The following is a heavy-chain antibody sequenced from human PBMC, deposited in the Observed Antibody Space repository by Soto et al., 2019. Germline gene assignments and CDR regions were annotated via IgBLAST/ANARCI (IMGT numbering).Heavy chain of an antibody. V-gene: IGHV3-15*04. J-gene: IGHJ6*02. Sequence: PGESLRLSCEASGFTLSNYHLNWVRQAPGKGQDWVAYIDKSGRTIYYAAPVKFRFTISRDDSKNTLYLQMNSLKTEDTAVYYFTRDLLTTVAPPFYYGMDVWGQGTTVTVSS. CDR3: TRDLLTTVAPPFYYGMDV. CDR2: IDKSGRTI. CDR1: GFTLSNYH. D-gene: IGHD6-19*01.